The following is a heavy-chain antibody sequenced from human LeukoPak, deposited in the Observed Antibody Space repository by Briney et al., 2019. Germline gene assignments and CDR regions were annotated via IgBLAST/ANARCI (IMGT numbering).Heavy chain of an antibody. Sequence: SETLSLTCTVSGGSISSGPYYWGWIRQPPGRGLEWIGNIYYGENTYYNPSLKSRVTSSIDTSKNQCYLKLSSLTAADTAVYYCARRDDSSGYHKIFDYWGPGTLVTVSS. D-gene: IGHD3-22*01. CDR3: ARRDDSSGYHKIFDY. CDR2: IYYGENT. J-gene: IGHJ4*02. V-gene: IGHV4-39*01. CDR1: GGSISSGPYY.